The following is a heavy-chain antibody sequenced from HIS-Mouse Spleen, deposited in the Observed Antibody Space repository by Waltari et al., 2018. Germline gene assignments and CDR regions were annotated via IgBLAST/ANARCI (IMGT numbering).Heavy chain of an antibody. CDR2: IYYSGST. J-gene: IGHJ2*01. D-gene: IGHD6-13*01. CDR1: GGSLSSRSYY. Sequence: QLQLQESGPGLVKPSETLSLTCTVSGGSLSSRSYYCGWIRQPPGKGLEWIGSIYYSGSTYYNPSLKSRVTISVDTSKNQFSLKLSSVTAADTAVYYCAREIPYSSSWYDWYFDLWGRGTLVTVSS. CDR3: AREIPYSSSWYDWYFDL. V-gene: IGHV4-39*07.